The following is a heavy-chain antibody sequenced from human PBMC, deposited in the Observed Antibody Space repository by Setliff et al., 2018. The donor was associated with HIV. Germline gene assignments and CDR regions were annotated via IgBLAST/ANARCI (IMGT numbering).Heavy chain of an antibody. CDR2: IIPILGIA. CDR3: ASPYYYDSSGYYGYYFDY. Sequence: EASVKVSCKASGGTFSSYAISWVRQAPGQGLEWMGGIIPILGIANYAQKFQGRVTITADKSTSTAYMELSSLRSEDTAVYYCASPYYYDSSGYYGYYFDYWGQGTLVTVSS. CDR1: GGTFSSYA. J-gene: IGHJ4*02. V-gene: IGHV1-69*10. D-gene: IGHD3-22*01.